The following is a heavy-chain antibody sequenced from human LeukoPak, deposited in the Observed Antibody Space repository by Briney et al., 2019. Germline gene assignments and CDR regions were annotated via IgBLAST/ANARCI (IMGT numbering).Heavy chain of an antibody. J-gene: IGHJ3*02. CDR2: ISAYNGNT. CDR1: GYTFTSYG. CDR3: ARAVHDYYGSGSYYRNHAFDI. D-gene: IGHD3-10*01. V-gene: IGHV1-18*01. Sequence: ASVKVSCKASGYTFTSYGISWVRQAPGQGLEWMGWISAYNGNTNYAQKLQGRGTMTPDTYTSTDYLELRSPRSADTAVYYCARAVHDYYGSGSYYRNHAFDIWGRGTMVTVSS.